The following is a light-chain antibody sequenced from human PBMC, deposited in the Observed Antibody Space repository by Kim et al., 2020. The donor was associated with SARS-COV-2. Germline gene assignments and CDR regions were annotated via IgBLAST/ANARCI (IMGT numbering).Light chain of an antibody. CDR3: QAWDSSTGV. CDR2: QDN. Sequence: SYELTQPPSVSVSPGQTASITCSGDKVGDKYACWYQQKPGQSPVLVIYQDNRRPSGIPERFSGSNSGNTATLTISGTQAMDEADYYCQAWDSSTGVFGGGTQLSVL. V-gene: IGLV3-1*01. J-gene: IGLJ2*01. CDR1: KVGDKY.